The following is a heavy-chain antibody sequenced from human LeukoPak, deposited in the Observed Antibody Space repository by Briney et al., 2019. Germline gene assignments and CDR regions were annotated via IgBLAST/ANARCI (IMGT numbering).Heavy chain of an antibody. J-gene: IGHJ4*02. CDR3: ARGNPYSYDSSGYCNYFDY. Sequence: SETLSLTCAVYGGSFSGYYWSWIRQPPGKGLEWIGEINHSGSTNYNPSLKSRVTISVDTSKNQFSLKLSSVTAADTAVYYRARGNPYSYDSSGYCNYFDYWGQGTLVTVSS. D-gene: IGHD3-22*01. CDR2: INHSGST. V-gene: IGHV4-34*01. CDR1: GGSFSGYY.